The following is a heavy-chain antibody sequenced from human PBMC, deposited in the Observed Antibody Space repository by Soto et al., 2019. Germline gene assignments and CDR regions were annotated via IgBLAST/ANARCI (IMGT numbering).Heavy chain of an antibody. J-gene: IGHJ5*02. V-gene: IGHV1-46*03. Sequence: ASVKVSCKASGYTFTSYYMHWVRQAPGQGLEWMGIINPSGGSTSYAQKFQGRVTMTRDTSTSTVYMELSSLRSEDTAVYYCARDAARAPKYYDFWSSGNWFDPWGQGTLVTVSS. CDR1: GYTFTSYY. D-gene: IGHD3-3*01. CDR2: INPSGGST. CDR3: ARDAARAPKYYDFWSSGNWFDP.